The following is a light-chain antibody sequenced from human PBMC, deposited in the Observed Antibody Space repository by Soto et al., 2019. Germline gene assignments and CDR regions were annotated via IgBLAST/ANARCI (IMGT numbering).Light chain of an antibody. J-gene: IGKJ1*01. CDR3: QQSYSTPQT. CDR1: QSISSY. Sequence: DIQMTQSPSSLSASVGDRVTITCRASQSISSYLNWYQQRPGKAPKLLICAASSLQSGVPSRFSGSGSGTDFTLSISSLQPEDFATYYCQQSYSTPQTFGQGTKVEIK. V-gene: IGKV1-39*01. CDR2: AAS.